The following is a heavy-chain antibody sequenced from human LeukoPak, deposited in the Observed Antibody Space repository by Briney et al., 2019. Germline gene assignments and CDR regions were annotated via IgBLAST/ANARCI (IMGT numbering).Heavy chain of an antibody. Sequence: SETLSLTCTVSGGSISSYYWSWIRQPPGKGLEWIGYIYYSGSTNYNPSLKSRVTISVDTSKNQFSLKLSSVTAADTAVYYCAREEGRGYYDSSVYNAFDIWGQGTMVTVSS. CDR2: IYYSGST. V-gene: IGHV4-59*01. CDR1: GGSISSYY. CDR3: AREEGRGYYDSSVYNAFDI. D-gene: IGHD3-22*01. J-gene: IGHJ3*02.